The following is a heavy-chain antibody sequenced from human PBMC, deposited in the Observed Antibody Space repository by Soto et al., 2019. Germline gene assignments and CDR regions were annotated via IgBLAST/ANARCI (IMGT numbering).Heavy chain of an antibody. D-gene: IGHD2-15*01. J-gene: IGHJ6*02. CDR2: ISGSGGST. CDR3: AKLTVVPADYYYGMDV. Sequence: VGPLRLSCAASGFTFSSYAMSWVRQAPGKGLEWVSAISGSGGSTYYADSVKGRFTISRDNSKNTLYLQMNSLRAEDTAVYYCAKLTVVPADYYYGMDVWGQGTTVTVS. CDR1: GFTFSSYA. V-gene: IGHV3-23*01.